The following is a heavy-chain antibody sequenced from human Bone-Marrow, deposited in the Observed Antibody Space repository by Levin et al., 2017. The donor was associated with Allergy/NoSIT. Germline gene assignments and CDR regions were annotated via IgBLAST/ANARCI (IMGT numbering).Heavy chain of an antibody. CDR2: ISGSGDMT. CDR1: GFTFHTSA. Sequence: GGSLRLSCTASGFTFHTSAMTWVRQAPGRGLAWVSAISGSGDMTSYADSVKGRFTVFRDNSKNMLFLQMDSLRVEDTAVFYCAKGSSGWFQETDSWGQGTLVTVSS. V-gene: IGHV3-23*01. D-gene: IGHD6-19*01. CDR3: AKGSSGWFQETDS. J-gene: IGHJ4*02.